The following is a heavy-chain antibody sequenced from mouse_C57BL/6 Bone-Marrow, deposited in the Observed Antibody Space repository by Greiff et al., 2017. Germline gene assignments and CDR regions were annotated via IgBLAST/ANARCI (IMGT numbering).Heavy chain of an antibody. CDR2: IYPRSGNT. J-gene: IGHJ3*01. V-gene: IGHV1-81*01. Sequence: QVQLQQSGAELARPGASVKLSCKASGYTFTSYGISWVKQRTGQGLEWIGEIYPRSGNTYYNEKFKGKATLTAEKSSSTAYLELRSLTSEDSAVYFCARETAQARAWFAYWGQGTLVTVSA. CDR3: ARETAQARAWFAY. D-gene: IGHD3-2*02. CDR1: GYTFTSYG.